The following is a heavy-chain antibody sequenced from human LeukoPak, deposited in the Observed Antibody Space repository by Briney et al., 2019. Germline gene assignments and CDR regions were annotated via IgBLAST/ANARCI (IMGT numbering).Heavy chain of an antibody. Sequence: SETLSLTCTVSGGSISSSSYYWGWIRQPAGKGLEWIGRIYTSGSTNYNPSLKSRVTMSVDTSKNQFSLKLSSVTAADTAVYYCARVRFTVTTVYFDYWGQGTLVTVSS. J-gene: IGHJ4*02. D-gene: IGHD4-17*01. CDR2: IYTSGST. CDR3: ARVRFTVTTVYFDY. V-gene: IGHV4-61*02. CDR1: GGSISSSSYY.